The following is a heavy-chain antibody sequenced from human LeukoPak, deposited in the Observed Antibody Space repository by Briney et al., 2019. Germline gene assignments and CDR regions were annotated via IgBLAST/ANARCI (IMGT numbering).Heavy chain of an antibody. V-gene: IGHV3-21*01. J-gene: IGHJ4*02. D-gene: IGHD4-23*01. CDR1: GFTFSSYS. Sequence: GGSLRLSCAASGFTFSSYSMNWVRQAPGKGLVWVSSISSSSSYIYYADSVKGRFTISRDNAKNSLYLQMNSPRAEDTAVYYCARDYGGNSGSFGYWGQGTLVTVSS. CDR3: ARDYGGNSGSFGY. CDR2: ISSSSSYI.